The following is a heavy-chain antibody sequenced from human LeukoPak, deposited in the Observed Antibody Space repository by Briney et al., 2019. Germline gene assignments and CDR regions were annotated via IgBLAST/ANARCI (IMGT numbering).Heavy chain of an antibody. CDR1: GFTFSTYS. CDR3: AREPTVLTMVREWEFDY. Sequence: GGSLRLSCVASGFTFSTYSMNWVRQAPGKGLEWVSSISSTSSYIYYADSVKGRFTISRDNAKNSLYLQMNSLRAEDTAVYYCAREPTVLTMVREWEFDYWGQGTLVTVSS. V-gene: IGHV3-21*01. D-gene: IGHD3-10*01. CDR2: ISSTSSYI. J-gene: IGHJ4*02.